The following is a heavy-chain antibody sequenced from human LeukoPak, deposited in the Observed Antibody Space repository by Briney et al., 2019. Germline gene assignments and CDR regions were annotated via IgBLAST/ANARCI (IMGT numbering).Heavy chain of an antibody. J-gene: IGHJ4*02. V-gene: IGHV3-9*01. CDR3: AKDRYDSGSYFDY. CDR2: ISWNSGSI. D-gene: IGHD1-26*01. CDR1: GFTFDDYA. Sequence: PGGSLRLSCAASGFTFDDYAMQWVRQARGEGLGWVSGISWNSGSIGYADSVKGRFTISRDNAKNSLYLQMNSLRAEDTALYYCAKDRYDSGSYFDYWGQGTLVTVSS.